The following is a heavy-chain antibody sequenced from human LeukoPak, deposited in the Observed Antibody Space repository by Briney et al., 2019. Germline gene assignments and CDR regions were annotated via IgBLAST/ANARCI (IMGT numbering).Heavy chain of an antibody. CDR1: GYTFTSYG. CDR2: ISAYNGNT. J-gene: IGHJ4*02. Sequence: ASVKVSCKASGYTFTSYGISWVRQAPGQGLEWMGWISAYNGNTNYAQKLQGRVTMTTDTSTSTAYMELRSLRSDDTAVYYCARDPGVVVVPAAAFFLSGPDCWGQGTLVTVSS. D-gene: IGHD2-2*01. V-gene: IGHV1-18*01. CDR3: ARDPGVVVVPAAAFFLSGPDC.